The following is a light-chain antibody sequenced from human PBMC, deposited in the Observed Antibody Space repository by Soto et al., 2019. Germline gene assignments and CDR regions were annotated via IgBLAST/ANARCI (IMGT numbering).Light chain of an antibody. CDR3: QQYFSWPRGT. CDR2: FAS. Sequence: EIVMTQSPGTLSVSPGERATLSCRASQNIINNLAWYQQKPGQAPRLLIFFASTRVTGIPARFSGSGSGTEFTLTINSLQSEDLAVYYCQQYFSWPRGTVGQGTKVDIK. J-gene: IGKJ1*01. V-gene: IGKV3-15*01. CDR1: QNIINN.